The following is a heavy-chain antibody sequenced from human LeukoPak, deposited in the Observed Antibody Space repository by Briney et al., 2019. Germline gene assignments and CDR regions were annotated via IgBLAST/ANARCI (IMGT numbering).Heavy chain of an antibody. V-gene: IGHV1-18*01. CDR1: GYTFTSYG. CDR2: ISAYNGNT. Sequence: VASVKVSCKASGYTFTSYGISWVRQAPGQGLEWMGWISAYNGNTNYAQKLQGRVTMTTDTSTSTAYMELRSLRSDDTAVYYCARDVYYDILTRDYFYYMDVWGKGTTVTVSS. CDR3: ARDVYYDILTRDYFYYMDV. D-gene: IGHD3-9*01. J-gene: IGHJ6*03.